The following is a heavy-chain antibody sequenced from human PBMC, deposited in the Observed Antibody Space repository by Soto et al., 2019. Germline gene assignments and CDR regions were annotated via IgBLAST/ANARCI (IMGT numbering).Heavy chain of an antibody. J-gene: IGHJ5*02. CDR1: GYTFSNYG. CDR3: ARDFFSYGSGSSPP. CDR2: INAGNGNT. D-gene: IGHD3-10*01. V-gene: IGHV1-3*01. Sequence: ASVKVSCKASGYTFSNYGIHWVRQAPGQRLEWMGLINAGNGNTKYSQKFQGRVTITADKSTSTAYMELSSLRSEDTAVYYCARDFFSYGSGSSPPWGQGTLVTVSS.